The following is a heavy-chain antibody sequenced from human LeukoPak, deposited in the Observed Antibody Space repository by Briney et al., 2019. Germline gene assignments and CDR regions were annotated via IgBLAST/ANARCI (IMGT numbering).Heavy chain of an antibody. J-gene: IGHJ4*02. CDR1: GFTFSSYG. Sequence: PGGSLRLSCAASGFTFSSYGTHWVRQAPGKGLEWVAVIWYDGSNKYYADSVKGRFTISRDNSKNTLYLQMNSLRAEDTAVYYCAKDLYAPITMVRGVRISYYFDYWGQGTLVTVSS. CDR3: AKDLYAPITMVRGVRISYYFDY. CDR2: IWYDGSNK. D-gene: IGHD3-10*01. V-gene: IGHV3-33*06.